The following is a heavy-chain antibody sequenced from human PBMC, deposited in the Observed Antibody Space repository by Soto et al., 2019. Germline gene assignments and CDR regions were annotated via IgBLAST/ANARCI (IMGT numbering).Heavy chain of an antibody. V-gene: IGHV3-23*01. CDR3: AKDPAGITGTTR. Sequence: VGSLRLSCAASGFTFSSYAMSWVRQAPVKGLEWVSAISGSAVSTYYADSVRGRFTISRDNSKNTLYLQMNSLRAEDTAVYYCAKDPAGITGTTRWGQGTLVTVSS. J-gene: IGHJ4*02. CDR2: ISGSAVST. D-gene: IGHD1-7*01. CDR1: GFTFSSYA.